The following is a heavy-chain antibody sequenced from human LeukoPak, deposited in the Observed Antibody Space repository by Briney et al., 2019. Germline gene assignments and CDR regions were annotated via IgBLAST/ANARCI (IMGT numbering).Heavy chain of an antibody. Sequence: PGGSLRLSCAASGFTFSSYWMHWVRQAPGMGLVWVSRISGDGSTTSYADSVKDRFTISRDNAKNTLYLQMNSLRAEDTAVYYCARLDILTGNYYYFNFWGQGTQVTVSS. CDR2: ISGDGSTT. CDR3: ARLDILTGNYYYFNF. D-gene: IGHD3-9*01. J-gene: IGHJ4*02. CDR1: GFTFSSYW. V-gene: IGHV3-74*01.